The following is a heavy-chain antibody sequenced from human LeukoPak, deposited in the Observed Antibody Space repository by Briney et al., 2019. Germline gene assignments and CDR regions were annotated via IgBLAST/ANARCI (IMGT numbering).Heavy chain of an antibody. Sequence: QPGGSLRLSCAASGFTFSSYWMHWIRQAPEKGLVWVSRINSDGSSTSYADSVKGRFTISRDNAKNTLYLQMNSLRAEDTAVYYCARYDYYDSSGYKIAEYFQHWGQGTLVTVSS. J-gene: IGHJ1*01. V-gene: IGHV3-74*01. CDR2: INSDGSST. D-gene: IGHD3-22*01. CDR1: GFTFSSYW. CDR3: ARYDYYDSSGYKIAEYFQH.